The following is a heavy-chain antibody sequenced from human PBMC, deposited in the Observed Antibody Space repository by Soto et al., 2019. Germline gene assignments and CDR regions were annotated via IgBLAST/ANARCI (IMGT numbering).Heavy chain of an antibody. CDR3: GKDRDYDSRGYWPNYSYGMDV. J-gene: IGHJ6*02. D-gene: IGHD3-22*01. V-gene: IGHV3-30*18. CDR1: GVTFSSYG. Sequence: QVQLVESGGGVVQPVRSLRLSCAASGVTFSSYGMHWVRQAPGKGLKWMAVISYDGSNKYDADSVKGRLTISRDNSKNTLYRLMNSMRAEATAVYYCGKDRDYDSRGYWPNYSYGMDVLGQGTTVTVSS. CDR2: ISYDGSNK.